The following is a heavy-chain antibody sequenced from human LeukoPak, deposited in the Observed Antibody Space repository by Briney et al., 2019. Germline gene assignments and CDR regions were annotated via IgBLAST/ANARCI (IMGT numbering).Heavy chain of an antibody. D-gene: IGHD1-1*01. V-gene: IGHV4-30-4*01. J-gene: IGHJ4*02. CDR3: ARVLSSDDKTDS. CDR2: IYYSGTT. CDR1: GGSISSGDYY. Sequence: SETLSLTCTVSGGSISSGDYYWTWIRQPPGKALEWIGYIYYSGTTYYNPSLKSRVTISINTSRNQFSLKLSSVTAADTAVYYCARVLSSDDKTDSWGQGTLVTVSS.